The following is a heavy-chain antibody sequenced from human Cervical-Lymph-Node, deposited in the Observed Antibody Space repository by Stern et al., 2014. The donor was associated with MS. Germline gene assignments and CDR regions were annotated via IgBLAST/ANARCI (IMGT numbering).Heavy chain of an antibody. D-gene: IGHD3-3*01. Sequence: VQLVESGGGLVQPGGSLRLSCAASGFSFDDLAMHWVRQAPGKGLEWVSGLCWNTDTIKYADSVKGRFTVSRDNAKNSLHLQMKSLRADDTALYYCVKGGYDFWSGYFGHWGQGTLVTVSS. CDR1: GFSFDDLA. J-gene: IGHJ4*02. CDR2: LCWNTDTI. CDR3: VKGGYDFWSGYFGH. V-gene: IGHV3-9*01.